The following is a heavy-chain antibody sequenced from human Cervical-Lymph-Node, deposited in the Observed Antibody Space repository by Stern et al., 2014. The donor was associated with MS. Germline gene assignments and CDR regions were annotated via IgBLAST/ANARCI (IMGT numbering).Heavy chain of an antibody. J-gene: IGHJ6*02. CDR3: ARGGKYQLPNEDYDYSGMDV. V-gene: IGHV5-51*01. Sequence: EVQLLQSGAEVKKPGESLKISCEVSGFDFTTYWIGWVREMPGKGLEWMGIISPGDSTTRYSPSFQGQVTISDDMSSSTAYLQWSSLKASDTAMYYCARGGKYQLPNEDYDYSGMDVWGQGTTVTVSS. CDR2: ISPGDSTT. D-gene: IGHD2-2*01. CDR1: GFDFTTYW.